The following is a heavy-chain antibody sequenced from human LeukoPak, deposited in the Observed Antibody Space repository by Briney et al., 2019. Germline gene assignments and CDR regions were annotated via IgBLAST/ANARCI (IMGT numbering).Heavy chain of an antibody. CDR1: GLTVNNNY. CDR2: IHNTVRI. Sequence: HPGGSLRLSCAVSGLTVNNNYVNWARQAPGKGLEWVSVIHNTVRIHYADSVNGRFTISSDTSKNTVYLQMNGLRAEDTAVYYCILTTVATSIEYWGPGTLVTVSP. J-gene: IGHJ4*02. V-gene: IGHV3-53*01. CDR3: ILTTVATSIEY. D-gene: IGHD4-23*01.